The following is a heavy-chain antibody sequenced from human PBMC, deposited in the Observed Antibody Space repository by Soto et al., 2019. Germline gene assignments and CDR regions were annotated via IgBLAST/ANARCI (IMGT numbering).Heavy chain of an antibody. CDR1: GYTFTSYG. CDR2: ISAYNGNT. J-gene: IGHJ6*02. D-gene: IGHD6-13*01. Sequence: ASVKVSCKASGYTFTSYGISWVRQAPGQGLEWMGWISAYNGNTNYAQKLQGRVTMTTDTSTSTAYMELRSLRSDDTAVYYCARDKYSSSWYPNYYYYGMDVWGQGTTVTVS. V-gene: IGHV1-18*01. CDR3: ARDKYSSSWYPNYYYYGMDV.